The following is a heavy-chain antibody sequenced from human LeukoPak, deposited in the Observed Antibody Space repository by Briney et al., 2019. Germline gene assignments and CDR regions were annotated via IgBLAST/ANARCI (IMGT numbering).Heavy chain of an antibody. V-gene: IGHV3-23*01. CDR1: GFTFSTCA. CDR2: IDATGDFT. CDR3: AKDPGYSYSTRGDY. J-gene: IGHJ4*02. Sequence: GGSLRLSCAASGFTFSTCAMSWVRQAPGTGLEWVSAIDATGDFTWYADSVKGRFTVSRDNSKNTLLLQMNSLRAEDTAVYYCAKDPGYSYSTRGDYWGQGTLVTVSS. D-gene: IGHD2-2*01.